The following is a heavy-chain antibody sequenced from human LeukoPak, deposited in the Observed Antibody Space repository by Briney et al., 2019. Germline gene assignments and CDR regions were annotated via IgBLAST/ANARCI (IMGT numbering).Heavy chain of an antibody. CDR1: GGSISSYY. D-gene: IGHD6-19*01. J-gene: IGHJ6*03. CDR2: IYYSGST. CDR3: ARAAVAGITPQTWSYYYYYMDV. V-gene: IGHV4-59*01. Sequence: SETLSLTCTVSGGSISSYYWSWIRQPPGKGLEWIGYIYYSGSTNYNPSLKSRVTISVDTSKNQFSLKLSSVTAADTAVYYCARAAVAGITPQTWSYYYYYMDVWGKGTTVTVSS.